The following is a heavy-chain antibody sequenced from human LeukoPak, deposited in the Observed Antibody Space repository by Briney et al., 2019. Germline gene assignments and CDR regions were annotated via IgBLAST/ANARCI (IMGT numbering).Heavy chain of an antibody. J-gene: IGHJ4*02. CDR3: AKHFFYDSSGYCHY. CDR2: ISSSGGST. V-gene: IGHV3-23*01. CDR1: GFTFNSYA. D-gene: IGHD3-22*01. Sequence: PGGSLRLSCAASGFTFNSYAMNWVRQAPGKGLEWVSTISSSGGSTYYADSVRGRFTISRDISKNTLYLQMNSLRAEDTAVYYCAKHFFYDSSGYCHYWGQGTLVTVSS.